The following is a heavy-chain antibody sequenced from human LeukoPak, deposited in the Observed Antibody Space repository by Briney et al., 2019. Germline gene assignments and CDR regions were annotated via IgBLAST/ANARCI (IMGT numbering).Heavy chain of an antibody. J-gene: IGHJ4*02. D-gene: IGHD2-2*01. CDR2: IYYSGST. CDR3: ARERVDCSSTSCHGAYYFDY. Sequence: PSETLSLTCTVSGGSISSGGYYWSWIRQHPGKGLEWIGYIYYSGSTYYNPSLKSRVTISVDTSKNQFSLKLSSVTAADTAVYYCARERVDCSSTSCHGAYYFDYWGQGTLVTVSS. CDR1: GGSISSGGYY. V-gene: IGHV4-31*03.